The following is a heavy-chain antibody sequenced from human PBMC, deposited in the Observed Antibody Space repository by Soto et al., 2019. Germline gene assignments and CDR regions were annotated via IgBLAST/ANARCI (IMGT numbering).Heavy chain of an antibody. J-gene: IGHJ6*03. CDR3: ARVSLAIAGFPDSYYYYMDV. CDR1: GFTFSSFW. CDR2: IKQDGSEK. V-gene: IGHV3-7*01. Sequence: GGSLRLSCAASGFTFSSFWMTWVRQAPGKGLEWVANIKQDGSEKYYVDSVKGRFTISRDNAESTLYLQMNSLRAEDTALYSCARVSLAIAGFPDSYYYYMDVWGKGTTVTVSS. D-gene: IGHD6-13*01.